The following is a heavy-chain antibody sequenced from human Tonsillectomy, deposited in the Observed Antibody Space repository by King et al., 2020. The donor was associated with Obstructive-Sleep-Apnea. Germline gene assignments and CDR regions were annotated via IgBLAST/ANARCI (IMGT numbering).Heavy chain of an antibody. V-gene: IGHV3-48*04. CDR2: ISSSSSTI. J-gene: IGHJ4*02. D-gene: IGHD3-3*01. CDR3: ARDPSTYYDFWSGQGYYFDY. CDR1: GFTFSSYS. Sequence: EVQLVESGGGLVQRGGSLRLSCAASGFTFSSYSMNWVRQAPGKGLEWVSYISSSSSTIYYADSVRGRFTISRDNAKNSLYLQMNSLRAEDTAVYYCARDPSTYYDFWSGQGYYFDYWGQGTLVTVSS.